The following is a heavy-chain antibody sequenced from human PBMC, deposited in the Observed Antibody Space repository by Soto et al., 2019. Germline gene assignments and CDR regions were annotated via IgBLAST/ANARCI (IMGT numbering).Heavy chain of an antibody. CDR3: LKHAISHGELLSFWFDP. CDR1: GFTFSSYA. CDR2: ISSNGGST. Sequence: RGSLRLSCSASGFTFSSYAMHWVRQAPGKGLEYVSAISSNGGSTYYADSVKGRFTISRDNSKNTPYLQMSSLRAEDTAVYYCLKHAISHGELLSFWFDPCGQGSLVTVSS. V-gene: IGHV3-64D*08. D-gene: IGHD3-10*01. J-gene: IGHJ5*02.